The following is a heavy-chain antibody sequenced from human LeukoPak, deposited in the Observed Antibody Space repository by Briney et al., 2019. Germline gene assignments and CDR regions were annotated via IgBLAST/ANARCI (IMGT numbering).Heavy chain of an antibody. J-gene: IGHJ4*03. CDR1: GGSFSAYY. CDR2: INHRGDT. CDR3: ARGPTISETGYFDY. Sequence: SETLSLTCAVYGGSFSAYYWSWVRQSPGKGLEWMAEINHRGDTNYNPSVKSRVTISVDTSKNQFSLKVTSLTAADTAIYYCARGPTISETGYFDYWGQGTLVTVSS. V-gene: IGHV4-34*01. D-gene: IGHD1-1*01.